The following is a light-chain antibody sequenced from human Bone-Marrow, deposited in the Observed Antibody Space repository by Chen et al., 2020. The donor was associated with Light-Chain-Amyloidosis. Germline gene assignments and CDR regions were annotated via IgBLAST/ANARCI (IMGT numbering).Light chain of an antibody. V-gene: IGKV1-33*01. CDR1: QDISNH. CDR2: DAY. J-gene: IGKJ2*01. CDR3: PQYDNFPLT. Sequence: DIQMTQSPSSLSVSVGDRVTITCQASQDISNHLNWYQQKPGKAPKFLIYDAYKLETWVPSTFSGSGSGTDFTLTITTLQPEYIATYYCPQYDNFPLTFGQGTTL.